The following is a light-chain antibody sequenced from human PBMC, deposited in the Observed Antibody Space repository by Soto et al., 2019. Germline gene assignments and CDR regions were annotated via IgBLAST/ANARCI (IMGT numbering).Light chain of an antibody. CDR3: QQYGSSGYT. CDR2: GAS. V-gene: IGKV3-20*01. J-gene: IGKJ2*01. CDR1: QSVSSSY. Sequence: EIVLTQSPGTLSLSPGERATLSCRASQSVSSSYLAWYQQKPGQAPRLLIYGASSRATGVPARFSGSGSGTDFTLTISRLEPEDFAVYYCQQYGSSGYTFGQGTKLEIK.